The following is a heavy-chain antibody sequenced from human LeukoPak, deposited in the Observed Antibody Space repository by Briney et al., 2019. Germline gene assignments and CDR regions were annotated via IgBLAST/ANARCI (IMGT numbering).Heavy chain of an antibody. V-gene: IGHV4-39*01. CDR1: GGSLSSSSFY. Sequence: SETLSPTCTVSGGSLSSSSFYWGWIRQAPGKGLEWVASMYYSGTTYYNPSLKSRVTISADTSKKRFSLKLRSVTAADTAVYYCTRGSYDVLTGYSTLGEFWGQGTLVIVSS. CDR3: TRGSYDVLTGYSTLGEF. D-gene: IGHD3-9*01. CDR2: MYYSGTT. J-gene: IGHJ1*01.